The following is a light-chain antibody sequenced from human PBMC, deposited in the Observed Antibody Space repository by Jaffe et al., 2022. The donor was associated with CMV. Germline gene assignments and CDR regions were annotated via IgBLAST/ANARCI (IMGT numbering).Light chain of an antibody. V-gene: IGKV3-20*01. CDR1: QSVSSSY. CDR2: GTS. Sequence: EVVLTQSPGTLSLSPGERATLSCRASQSVSSSYLAWYQQKPGQAPRLLMYGTSSRATGIPDRFSGSGSGTDFTLTISRLEPEDFAVYYCQQYSSSPFTFGGGTKVEIK. CDR3: QQYSSSPFT. J-gene: IGKJ4*01.